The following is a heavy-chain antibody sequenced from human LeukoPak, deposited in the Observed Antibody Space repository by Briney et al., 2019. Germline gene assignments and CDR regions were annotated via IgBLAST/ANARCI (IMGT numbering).Heavy chain of an antibody. V-gene: IGHV3-15*01. CDR2: IKSKTDGGTT. CDR3: TTSAGVDDAFDI. Sequence: GGSLRLSCAAPGFTFSNAWMSWVRQAPGKGLEWVGRIKSKTDGGTTDYAAPVKGRFTISRDDSKNTLYLQMNSLKTEDTAVYYCTTSAGVDDAFDIWGQGTMVTVSS. CDR1: GFTFSNAW. J-gene: IGHJ3*02. D-gene: IGHD3-10*01.